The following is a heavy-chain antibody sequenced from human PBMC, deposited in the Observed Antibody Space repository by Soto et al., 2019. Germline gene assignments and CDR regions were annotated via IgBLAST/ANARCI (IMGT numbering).Heavy chain of an antibody. V-gene: IGHV1-69*08. Sequence: SVKVSCKASGGTFSTYTMSWVRQAPGQGLEWMGRIIPILNSVNYAQKFQGRVTITADTSTSTAYMELRSLRSDDTVVYYCAEDWAAAGAFDDWGQGTLVTVSS. CDR2: IIPILNSV. D-gene: IGHD6-13*01. CDR1: GGTFSTYT. CDR3: AEDWAAAGAFDD. J-gene: IGHJ4*02.